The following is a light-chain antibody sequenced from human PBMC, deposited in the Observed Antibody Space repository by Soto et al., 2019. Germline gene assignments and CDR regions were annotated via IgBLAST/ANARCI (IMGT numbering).Light chain of an antibody. V-gene: IGKV3-15*01. CDR3: QQYKDWPPIT. Sequence: EIVMTQSPATLSVSPGERVTLSCRASQSASDRLAWYQQKPGQGPRLLIYGASIRADGVPVRFSGSGSGTEFTLTIGSLQSEDFAVYYCQQYKDWPPITFGQGTKVEI. CDR1: QSASDR. J-gene: IGKJ1*01. CDR2: GAS.